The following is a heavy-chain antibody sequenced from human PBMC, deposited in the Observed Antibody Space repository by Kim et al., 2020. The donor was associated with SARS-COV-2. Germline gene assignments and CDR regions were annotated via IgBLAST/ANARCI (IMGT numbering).Heavy chain of an antibody. CDR1: GGTFSSYA. CDR2: IIPILGIA. D-gene: IGHD3-10*01. V-gene: IGHV1-69*04. CDR3: AMYYYGSGRYNWFDP. J-gene: IGHJ5*02. Sequence: SVKVSCKASGGTFSSYAISWVRQAPGQGLEWMGRIIPILGIANYAQKFQGRVTITADKSTSTAYMELGSLRSEDTAVYYCAMYYYGSGRYNWFDPWGQGTLVTVSS.